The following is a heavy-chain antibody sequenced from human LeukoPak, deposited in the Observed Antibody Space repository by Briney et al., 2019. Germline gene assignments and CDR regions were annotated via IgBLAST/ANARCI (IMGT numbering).Heavy chain of an antibody. CDR3: ATVGVAVPTTMKYYYMHV. V-gene: IGHV4-59*01. CDR1: GCSIGSYY. D-gene: IGHD3-22*01. J-gene: IGHJ6*03. CDR2: IYDSGST. Sequence: SETLSLSCTTSGCSIGSYYWSWIRQSPGKGLEWIGYIYDSGSTIYNPSLKSRVTASIDRSKNQISLRLNFVTAADTAVYYCATVGVAVPTTMKYYYMHVWGKGTTVTVSS.